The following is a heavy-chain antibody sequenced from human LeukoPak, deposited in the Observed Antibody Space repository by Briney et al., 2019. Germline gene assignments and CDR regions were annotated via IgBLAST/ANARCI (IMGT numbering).Heavy chain of an antibody. CDR3: ARSRAGTDY. D-gene: IGHD1-26*01. CDR2: IYYSGST. V-gene: IGHV4-59*01. Sequence: SETLSLTCTVSGGSISSYYWSWIRQPPGKGLEWIGYIYYSGSTNYNPSLKSRVTISVDTSKSQFSLKLSSVTAADTAVYYCARSRAGTDYWGQGTLVTVSS. CDR1: GGSISSYY. J-gene: IGHJ4*02.